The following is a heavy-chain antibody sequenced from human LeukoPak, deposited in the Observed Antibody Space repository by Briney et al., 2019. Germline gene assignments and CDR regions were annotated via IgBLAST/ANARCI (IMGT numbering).Heavy chain of an antibody. CDR2: ISSSSSYI. J-gene: IGHJ4*02. CDR1: GFTFSSYT. V-gene: IGHV3-21*01. CDR3: ASLSRWSVDY. Sequence: GGSLRLSCAASGFTFSSYTMNWVRQAPGKGLEWVSSISSSSSYIYYADSVKGRFTISRDNAKNSLYPQMNSLRAEDTAVYYCASLSRWSVDYWGQGTLVTVSS. D-gene: IGHD6-13*01.